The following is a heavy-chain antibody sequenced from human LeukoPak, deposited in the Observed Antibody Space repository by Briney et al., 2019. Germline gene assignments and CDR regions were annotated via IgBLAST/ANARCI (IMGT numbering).Heavy chain of an antibody. CDR1: GASISSSDSY. CDR3: ARQVAAGYFDL. V-gene: IGHV4-61*05. CDR2: IYYSGST. J-gene: IGHJ2*01. Sequence: PSETLSLTCTVSGASISSSDSYWSWIRQPPGKGLEWIGYIYYSGSTSQNPSLKSRVTISVDTSKNQFSLKLSSVTAADTAVYYCARQVAAGYFDLWGRGTLVTVSS. D-gene: IGHD5-12*01.